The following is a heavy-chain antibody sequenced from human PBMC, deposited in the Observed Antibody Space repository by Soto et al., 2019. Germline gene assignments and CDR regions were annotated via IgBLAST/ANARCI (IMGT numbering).Heavy chain of an antibody. J-gene: IGHJ4*02. Sequence: GESLKISCKGSGFTFTNYWIAWVRQMPGKGLEWMGIIYPDDSETRYIPSFKDQVTISADRSIATAYLQWGSVRASDTATYYCARGRSNGYDILAYWGLGTLVTVSS. CDR3: ARGRSNGYDILAY. CDR1: GFTFTNYW. D-gene: IGHD5-12*01. V-gene: IGHV5-51*01. CDR2: IYPDDSET.